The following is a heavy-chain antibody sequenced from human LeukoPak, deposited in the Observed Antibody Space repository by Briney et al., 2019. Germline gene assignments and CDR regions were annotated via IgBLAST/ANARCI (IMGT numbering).Heavy chain of an antibody. V-gene: IGHV3-23*01. CDR2: ISGDAADI. J-gene: IGHJ4*02. CDR1: GFTFRNYG. D-gene: IGHD1-1*01. Sequence: GGSLGLSCAASGFTFRNYGMSWVRQAPGKGLEWVSAISGDAADIFYADSAKGRFTISRDNAKNLLSLQMDSLRVEDTAIYYCARDPRTVQIWGQGTLVTVSS. CDR3: ARDPRTVQI.